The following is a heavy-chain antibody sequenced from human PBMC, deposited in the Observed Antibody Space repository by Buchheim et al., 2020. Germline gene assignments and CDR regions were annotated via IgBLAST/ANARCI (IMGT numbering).Heavy chain of an antibody. D-gene: IGHD3-9*01. CDR2: ISTSNGNT. J-gene: IGHJ6*02. V-gene: IGHV1-18*01. CDR1: GYRFPTYG. CDR3: VMGKDYDISTGYRFYYHYGMDV. Sequence: QARLEQSGDVVRKPGASVRVSCKASGYRFPTYGVTWVRQAAGQGLEWMGWISTSNGNTNLAQKFQGRVTLTTDTSTKTGFMELRSLRSDDTAVYYCVMGKDYDISTGYRFYYHYGMDVWGQGTT.